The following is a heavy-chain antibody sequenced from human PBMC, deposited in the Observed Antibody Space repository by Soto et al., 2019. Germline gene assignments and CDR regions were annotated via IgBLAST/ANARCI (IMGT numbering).Heavy chain of an antibody. J-gene: IGHJ4*02. CDR3: AKDKAAAGTDY. V-gene: IGHV3-30*18. Sequence: QVQLVESGGGVVQPGRSLRLSCAASGFTFSSYGMHWVRQAPGKGLEWVAVISYDGSNKYYADSVKGRFTISRDNSKNQLYLQMNSLRAEDTAVYYCAKDKAAAGTDYWGQGTLVTVSS. D-gene: IGHD6-13*01. CDR2: ISYDGSNK. CDR1: GFTFSSYG.